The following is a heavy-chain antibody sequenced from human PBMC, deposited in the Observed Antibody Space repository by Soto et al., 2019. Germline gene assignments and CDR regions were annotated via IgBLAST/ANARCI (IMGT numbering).Heavy chain of an antibody. CDR3: ARYNSYAIVY. CDR2: IHYSGTT. V-gene: IGHV4-59*01. J-gene: IGHJ4*02. Sequence: SETLSLTWTVSGTCISSYYWSWIRQPPGKGLEWMANIHYSGTTNYNPSLASRVTLSVDTSKNQFSLKMTSVTAADRAMYFCARYNSYAIVYWGRGTLVTVSS. D-gene: IGHD2-8*01. CDR1: GTCISSYY.